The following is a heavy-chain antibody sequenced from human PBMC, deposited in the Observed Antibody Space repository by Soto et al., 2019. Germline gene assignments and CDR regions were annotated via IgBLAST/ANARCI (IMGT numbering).Heavy chain of an antibody. D-gene: IGHD3-22*01. CDR3: AKFYYDSSGSRPPNGAFDI. CDR1: GFIFTDYA. CDR2: LSSSGGDT. Sequence: RGSLRLSCAASGFIFTDYAMTWVRQAPGKGLEWVSGLSSSGGDTYYADSVKGRFTVSRDNSKNTLYLQMNSLRAEDTAVYYCAKFYYDSSGSRPPNGAFDIWGQGTMVTVSS. V-gene: IGHV3-23*01. J-gene: IGHJ3*02.